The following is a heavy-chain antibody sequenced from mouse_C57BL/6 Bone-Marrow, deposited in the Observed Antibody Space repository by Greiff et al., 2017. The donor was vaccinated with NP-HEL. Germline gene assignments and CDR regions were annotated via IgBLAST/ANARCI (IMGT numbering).Heavy chain of an antibody. V-gene: IGHV1-72*01. J-gene: IGHJ2*01. CDR3: ARYYYGSSSFDY. CDR2: IDPNSGGT. Sequence: QVQLQQPGAELVKPGASVKLSCTASGYTFTSYLMHWVKQRPGRGLEWIGRIDPNSGGTKYTEKFKSKATLTVDKPSSTAYMQLNSLTSEDSAVYDCARYYYGSSSFDYWGQGTTLTVSS. D-gene: IGHD1-1*01. CDR1: GYTFTSYL.